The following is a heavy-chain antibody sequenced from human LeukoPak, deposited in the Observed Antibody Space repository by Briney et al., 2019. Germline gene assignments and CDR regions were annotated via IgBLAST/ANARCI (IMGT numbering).Heavy chain of an antibody. D-gene: IGHD2-8*01. CDR3: ARRYCTNGVCNFDY. Sequence: SETLSLTCTVSGGSISSGGYYWSWIRQHPGRGLEWIGYIYYSGSTYYNPSLKSRVTISVDTSKNQFSLKLSSVTAADTAVYYCARRYCTNGVCNFDYWGQGTLVTVSS. J-gene: IGHJ4*02. V-gene: IGHV4-31*03. CDR1: GGSISSGGYY. CDR2: IYYSGST.